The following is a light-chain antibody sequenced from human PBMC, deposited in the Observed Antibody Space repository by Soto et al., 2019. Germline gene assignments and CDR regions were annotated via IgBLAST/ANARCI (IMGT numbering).Light chain of an antibody. CDR2: AAS. Sequence: DIQMTQSPSSLSASVGDSVTITCRASQSISSYLNWYQQKPGKAPKLLIYAASSLQSGVPSRFSGSGSGTDFTLTISSLQPDDFATYYCQHYNSYSEAFGQGTKVDIK. CDR3: QHYNSYSEA. CDR1: QSISSY. J-gene: IGKJ1*01. V-gene: IGKV1-39*01.